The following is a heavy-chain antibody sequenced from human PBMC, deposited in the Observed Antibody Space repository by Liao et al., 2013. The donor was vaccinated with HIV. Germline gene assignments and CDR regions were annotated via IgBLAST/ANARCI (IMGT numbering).Heavy chain of an antibody. CDR1: GGSISSYY. Sequence: QLQLQESGPGLVKPSETLSLTCTVSGGSISSYYWSWIRQPPGKGLEWIGYIYYSGSTIYNPSLKSRVTISIDTSQNQFSLKLTSVTAADTAVYYCARDGRSGEGDFDYWGQGALVTVSS. V-gene: IGHV4-59*12. J-gene: IGHJ4*02. CDR3: ARDGRSGEGDFDY. CDR2: IYYSGST. D-gene: IGHD1-26*01.